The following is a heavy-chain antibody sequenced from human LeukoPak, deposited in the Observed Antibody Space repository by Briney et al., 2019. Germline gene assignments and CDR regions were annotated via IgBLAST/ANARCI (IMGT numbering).Heavy chain of an antibody. CDR2: INHSGST. D-gene: IGHD2-15*01. Sequence: PSETLSLSCAVSGGSFSGYYWSWIRQPPGKGLEWIGEINHSGSTKYNPSLKKRVTISADTSTNKISLKQISSTAADTPVYYCAGHSPLGYCSGGSCYSGFDPWGQGALVTVSS. V-gene: IGHV4-34*01. CDR3: AGHSPLGYCSGGSCYSGFDP. CDR1: GGSFSGYY. J-gene: IGHJ5*02.